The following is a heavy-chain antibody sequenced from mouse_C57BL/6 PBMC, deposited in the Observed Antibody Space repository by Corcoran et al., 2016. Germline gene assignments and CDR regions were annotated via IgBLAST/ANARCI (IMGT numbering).Heavy chain of an antibody. V-gene: IGHV5-9*04. Sequence: EVQLLESGGGLVQPGGSLRLSCAASGFTFSSYAMSWVRQAPGKGLEWVSAIGGSGGSTYYADSVEGRFTISRDNSKNTLYLQMNGLSAEDTAVYYCAKIRLGELSIVDYWGQGTLVTVSS. CDR2: IGGSGGST. J-gene: IGHJ4*01. D-gene: IGHD2-12*01. CDR1: GFTFSSYA. CDR3: AKIRLGELSIVDY.